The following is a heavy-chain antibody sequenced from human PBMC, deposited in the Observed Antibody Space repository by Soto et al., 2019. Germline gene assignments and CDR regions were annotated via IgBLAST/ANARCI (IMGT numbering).Heavy chain of an antibody. Sequence: PSETLSLTCTVSGGSISSSSYYWGWIRQPPGKGLEWIGSIYYSGSTYYNPSLKSRVTISVDTSKNQFSLKPSSVTAADTAVYYCARRLYGDYGLYFDYWGQGTLVTVSS. CDR2: IYYSGST. D-gene: IGHD4-17*01. J-gene: IGHJ4*02. CDR1: GGSISSSSYY. CDR3: ARRLYGDYGLYFDY. V-gene: IGHV4-39*01.